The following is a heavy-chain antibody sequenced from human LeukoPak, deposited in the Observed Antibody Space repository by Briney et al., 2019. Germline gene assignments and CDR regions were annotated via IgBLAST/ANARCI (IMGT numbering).Heavy chain of an antibody. Sequence: GGSLRLSCAASGFTVSSNYMSWVRQAPGKGLEWVSVIYSGGSTNYSDSVKGRFTISRHNSKNTLYLQMNSLRPEDTAVYYCAREGYSYGFSGYCDYWGQGTLVTVSS. V-gene: IGHV3-53*04. D-gene: IGHD5-18*01. CDR2: IYSGGST. CDR3: AREGYSYGFSGYCDY. J-gene: IGHJ4*02. CDR1: GFTVSSNY.